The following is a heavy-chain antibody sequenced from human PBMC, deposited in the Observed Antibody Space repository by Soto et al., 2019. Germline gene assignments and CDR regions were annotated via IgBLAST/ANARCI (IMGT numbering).Heavy chain of an antibody. Sequence: QVQLQESGPGLVKPSQTLSLNCTVSGGSISSGGYYWSWIRQHPGKGLEWIGYIYYSGSTYYNPSLKSRVTISVDTSKNQFSLKLSSVTAADTSVYYCARAEYSDYYFDYWGQGTLVTVSS. D-gene: IGHD4-17*01. CDR1: GGSISSGGYY. J-gene: IGHJ4*02. V-gene: IGHV4-31*03. CDR2: IYYSGST. CDR3: ARAEYSDYYFDY.